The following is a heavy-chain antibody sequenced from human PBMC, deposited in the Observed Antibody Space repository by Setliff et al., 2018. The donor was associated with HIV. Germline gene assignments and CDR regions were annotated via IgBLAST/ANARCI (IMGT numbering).Heavy chain of an antibody. J-gene: IGHJ4*02. D-gene: IGHD6-19*01. CDR2: IYYSGST. CDR3: ARMRGRAVLSYYFDH. CDR1: AGSISSHY. Sequence: SETLSLTCTVSAGSISSHYWSWIRQPPGKGLEWIGNIYYSGSTSYNPSLNSRVTMSVDTSRDQFSLKVRSVTAADTAVYYCARMRGRAVLSYYFDHWGQGRLVTVSS. V-gene: IGHV4-59*11.